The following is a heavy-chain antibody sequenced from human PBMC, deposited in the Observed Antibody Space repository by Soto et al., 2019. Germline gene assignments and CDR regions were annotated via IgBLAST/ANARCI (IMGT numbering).Heavy chain of an antibody. Sequence: QVQLVQSGAEVKKPGSSVKVSCKASGGTFSSYAISWVRQAPGQGLEWMGGIIPIFGTANYAQKFQGRVRINAGESTSKAYMERSRRRSEDTAVYYCARELDCISTSCYGDNWFDPWGQGTLVTVAS. CDR1: GGTFSSYA. CDR3: ARELDCISTSCYGDNWFDP. J-gene: IGHJ5*02. CDR2: IIPIFGTA. V-gene: IGHV1-69*12. D-gene: IGHD2-2*01.